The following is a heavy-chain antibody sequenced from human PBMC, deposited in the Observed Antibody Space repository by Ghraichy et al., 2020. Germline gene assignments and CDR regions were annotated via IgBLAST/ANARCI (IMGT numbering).Heavy chain of an antibody. CDR2: INHSGST. Sequence: TLSLTCAVYGGSFSGYYWSWIRQPPGKGLEWIGEINHSGSTNYNPSLKSRVTISVDTSKNQFSLKLSSVTAADTAVYYCARFRRMTTVTDYWGQGTLVTVSS. J-gene: IGHJ4*02. CDR3: ARFRRMTTVTDY. V-gene: IGHV4-34*01. CDR1: GGSFSGYY. D-gene: IGHD4-17*01.